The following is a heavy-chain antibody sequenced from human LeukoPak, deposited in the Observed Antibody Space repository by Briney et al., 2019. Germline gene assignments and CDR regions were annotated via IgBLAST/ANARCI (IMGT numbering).Heavy chain of an antibody. CDR2: ISSSSSYI. CDR3: ARGYYDILTGYYLGYFDY. V-gene: IGHV3-21*01. Sequence: PGGSLRLSCAASGFTFSSYSMNWVRQAPGKGLEWVSSISSSSSYIYYADSVKGRFTISRDNAKNSLYLQMNSLRAEDTAVYYCARGYYDILTGYYLGYFDYWGQGTLVTVSS. J-gene: IGHJ4*02. CDR1: GFTFSSYS. D-gene: IGHD3-9*01.